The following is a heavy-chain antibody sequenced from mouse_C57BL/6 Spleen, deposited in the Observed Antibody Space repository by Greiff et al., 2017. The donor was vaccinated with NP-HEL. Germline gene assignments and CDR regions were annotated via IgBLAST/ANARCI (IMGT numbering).Heavy chain of an antibody. CDR2: ISYDGSN. Sequence: EVKLQESRPGLVKPSQSLSLTCSVTGYSITSGYYWNWIRQFPGNKLEWMGYISYDGSNNYNPSLKNLISITRDTSKNQFFLKLNSVTTEDTATYYCARDSSFAYWGQGTLVTVSA. CDR1: GYSITSGYY. J-gene: IGHJ3*01. V-gene: IGHV3-6*01. CDR3: ARDSSFAY.